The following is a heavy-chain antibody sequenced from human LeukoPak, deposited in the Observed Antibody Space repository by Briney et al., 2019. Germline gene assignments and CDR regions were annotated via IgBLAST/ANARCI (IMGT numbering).Heavy chain of an antibody. CDR1: GYTFTGYY. CDR2: INPNSGGT. D-gene: IGHD3-10*01. V-gene: IGHV1-2*02. CDR3: ARVVHYYGSGSRGAFDI. Sequence: ASVKVSCKASGYTFTGYYMHWVRQAPGQGLEWMGWINPNSGGTNYAQKFQGRVTMTRDTSISTAYMELSRLRSDDTAVYYCARVVHYYGSGSRGAFDIWGRGTMVTVSS. J-gene: IGHJ3*02.